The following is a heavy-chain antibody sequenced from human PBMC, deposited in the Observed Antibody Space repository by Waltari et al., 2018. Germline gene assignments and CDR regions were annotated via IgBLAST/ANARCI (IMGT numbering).Heavy chain of an antibody. Sequence: EVQLVESGGGLVKPGGSLRLSCAASGFPFRGYSMNWVRQDPGKGLEWVSSISSSSSYIYYADSVKGRFTISRDNAKNSLYLKMNSLRAEDTAVYYCARSTWDDDAFDIWGQGTMVTVSS. CDR1: GFPFRGYS. D-gene: IGHD1-26*01. CDR2: ISSSSSYI. V-gene: IGHV3-21*01. CDR3: ARSTWDDDAFDI. J-gene: IGHJ3*02.